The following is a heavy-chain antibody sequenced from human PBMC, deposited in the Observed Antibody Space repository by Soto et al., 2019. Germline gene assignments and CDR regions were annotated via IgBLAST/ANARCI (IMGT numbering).Heavy chain of an antibody. V-gene: IGHV1-69*02. Sequence: QVQLVQSGAEVKKPGSSVKVSCKASGGTFSSYTISWVRQAPGQGLEWMGRIIPILGIANYAQKFQGRVTIAADKSTSTAYMELSSLRSEDTAVYYCARGSGVIGAAADYWGQGTLVTVSS. D-gene: IGHD6-13*01. CDR3: ARGSGVIGAAADY. CDR1: GGTFSSYT. CDR2: IIPILGIA. J-gene: IGHJ4*02.